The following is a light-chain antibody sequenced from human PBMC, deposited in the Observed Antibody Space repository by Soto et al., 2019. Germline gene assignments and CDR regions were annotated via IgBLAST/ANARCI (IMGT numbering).Light chain of an antibody. Sequence: QSALTQPASVSGSPGQSITISCTGTSSDVGSYNLVSWYQQHPGKAPKLMTYEVSKRPSGVSNRFSGSKSGNTASLTISGLQAEDEADYYCCSYAGSSTFYVFGTGTKV. V-gene: IGLV2-23*02. CDR3: CSYAGSSTFYV. CDR2: EVS. J-gene: IGLJ1*01. CDR1: SSDVGSYNL.